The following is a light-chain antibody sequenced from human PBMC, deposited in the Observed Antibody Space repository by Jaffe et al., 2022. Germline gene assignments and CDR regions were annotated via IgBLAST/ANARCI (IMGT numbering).Light chain of an antibody. CDR1: QGISNS. J-gene: IGKJ1*01. CDR3: LQHNSYPWT. V-gene: IGKV1-17*03. CDR2: GSS. Sequence: DIQMTQSPSAMSASVGDRVTITCRASQGISNSLAWFQQKPGKVPRRLIYGSSSLQGGVPSRFSGSGSGTEFTLTISSLQPEDFATYYCLQHNSYPWTFGQGTKVEIK.